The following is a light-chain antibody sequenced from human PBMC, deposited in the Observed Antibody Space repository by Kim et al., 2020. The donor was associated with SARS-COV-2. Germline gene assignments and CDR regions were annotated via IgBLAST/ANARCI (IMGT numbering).Light chain of an antibody. CDR1: NIGSKN. J-gene: IGLJ3*02. Sequence: SYELTQPLSVSVALGQTARITCGGNNIGSKNVHWYQQKPGQAPVLVIYRVSNRPSGIPERFSGSNSGNTATLTISRAQAGDEADYYCQVWDSSTVFG. V-gene: IGLV3-9*01. CDR3: QVWDSSTV. CDR2: RVS.